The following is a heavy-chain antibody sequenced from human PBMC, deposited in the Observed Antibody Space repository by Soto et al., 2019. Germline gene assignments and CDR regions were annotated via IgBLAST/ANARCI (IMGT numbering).Heavy chain of an antibody. V-gene: IGHV1-69*01. CDR2: VIPILGTA. Sequence: QVQLMQSGAEVKKPWSSVKVSCTASGGSLRNSVISWVRQAPAQRLEWMGGVIPILGTANYAQKFQGRVTMNADEATSTAYMDLSSLSPDDTAVYYCARLGHPGHWGPGTLVIVSS. CDR1: GGSLRNSV. CDR3: ARLGHPGH. J-gene: IGHJ4*02.